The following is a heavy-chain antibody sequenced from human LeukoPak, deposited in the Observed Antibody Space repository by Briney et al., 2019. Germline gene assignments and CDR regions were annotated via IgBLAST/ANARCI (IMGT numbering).Heavy chain of an antibody. J-gene: IGHJ4*02. CDR3: ARDLSSGGWTLEFDY. CDR2: ISAHSGNT. CDR1: GYMFTTYG. D-gene: IGHD6-25*01. Sequence: ASVKVSCKTSGYMFTTYGITCVRQAPGQGLQWMGWISAHSGNTKYAEKFQGRVTLTTDTSTSTAYLELGSLTSDDTAVYYCARDLSSGGWTLEFDYWGQGTQVTVAS. V-gene: IGHV1-18*04.